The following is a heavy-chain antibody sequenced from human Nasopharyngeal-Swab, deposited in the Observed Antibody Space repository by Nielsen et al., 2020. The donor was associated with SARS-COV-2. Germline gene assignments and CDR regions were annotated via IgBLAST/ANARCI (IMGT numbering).Heavy chain of an antibody. V-gene: IGHV3-11*01. J-gene: IGHJ5*02. CDR2: ISSSGSTI. CDR1: GFTFSDFY. D-gene: IGHD3-22*01. CDR3: ARTYYYDSSGYYYVWFDP. Sequence: GESLKISCAASGFTFSDFYMSWIRPAPGKGVEWVSYISSSGSTIYYADSVKGRFTISRDNAKNSLYLQMNSLRAEDTAVYYCARTYYYDSSGYYYVWFDPWGQGTLGTVSS.